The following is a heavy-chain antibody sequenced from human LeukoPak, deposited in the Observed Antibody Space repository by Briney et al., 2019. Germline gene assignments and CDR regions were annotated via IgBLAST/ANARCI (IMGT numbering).Heavy chain of an antibody. CDR1: GGSISSSSYY. D-gene: IGHD6-19*01. CDR2: IYYSGST. Sequence: SETLSLTCTVSGGSISSSSYYWGWIRQPPGKGLEWIGNIYYSGSTYYNPSLKSRVTLSVDTSKNQFSLKLRFVTAADTAVYYCASSAHSSGWLFDYWGQGTLVTVSS. CDR3: ASSAHSSGWLFDY. V-gene: IGHV4-39*01. J-gene: IGHJ4*02.